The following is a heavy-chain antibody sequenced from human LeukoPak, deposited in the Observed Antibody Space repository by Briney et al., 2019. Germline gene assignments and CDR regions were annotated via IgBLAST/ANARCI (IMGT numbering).Heavy chain of an antibody. CDR2: INHSGSI. CDR1: GGSFSGYY. Sequence: SETLSLTCAVYGGSFSGYYWSWIRQPPGKGLEWIGEINHSGSINYNPSLKSRVAISVDTSKNQFSLKLSSVTAADTAVYYCARGYYYGSGSSYYYYYYGMDVWGQGTTVTVSS. D-gene: IGHD3-10*01. J-gene: IGHJ6*02. V-gene: IGHV4-34*01. CDR3: ARGYYYGSGSSYYYYYYGMDV.